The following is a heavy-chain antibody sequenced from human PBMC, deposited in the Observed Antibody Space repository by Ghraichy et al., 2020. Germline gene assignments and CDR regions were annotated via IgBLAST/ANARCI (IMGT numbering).Heavy chain of an antibody. CDR1: GYTFTGYY. Sequence: ASVKVSCKASGYTFTGYYMHWVRQAPGQGLEWMGWINPNSGGTNYAQKFQGRVTMTRDTSISTAYMELSRLRSDDTAVYYYARSPRSITIFGVVPTFDYWGQGTLVTVSS. CDR3: ARSPRSITIFGVVPTFDY. CDR2: INPNSGGT. J-gene: IGHJ4*02. D-gene: IGHD3-3*01. V-gene: IGHV1-2*02.